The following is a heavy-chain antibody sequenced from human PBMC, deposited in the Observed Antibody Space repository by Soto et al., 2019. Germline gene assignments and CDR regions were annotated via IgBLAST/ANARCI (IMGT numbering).Heavy chain of an antibody. CDR2: ISTSGSTI. CDR3: AREGLLEAYDY. CDR1: GFTFNNYE. V-gene: IGHV3-48*03. Sequence: EVQLVESGGGLVQPGGSLRLSCIASGFTFNNYEMNWVRQAPGKGLEWLSYISTSGSTIFYADSVEGRFTVSRDNAKNSLYLQMNSLRAEDTAVDYCAREGLLEAYDYWGQGTLVTVSS. D-gene: IGHD1-1*01. J-gene: IGHJ4*02.